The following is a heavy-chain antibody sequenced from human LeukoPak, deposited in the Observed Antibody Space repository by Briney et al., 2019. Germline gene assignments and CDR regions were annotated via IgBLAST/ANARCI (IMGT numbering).Heavy chain of an antibody. J-gene: IGHJ4*02. CDR3: AKNRGTGTAFYDY. CDR2: ISGPCDYI. V-gene: IGHV3-23*01. Sequence: PGGSLRLSCAASGFIFSDYAMTCVRQAPGKGLEWVSAISGPCDYIYYADSVKGRFTFSRDNSKNTLYLQMNSLRAEDKAVYYCAKNRGTGTAFYDYWGQGALVTVSA. CDR1: GFIFSDYA. D-gene: IGHD1-7*01.